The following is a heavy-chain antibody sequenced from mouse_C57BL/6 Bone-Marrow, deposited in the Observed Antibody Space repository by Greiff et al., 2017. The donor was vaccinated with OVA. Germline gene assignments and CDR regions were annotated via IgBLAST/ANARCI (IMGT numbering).Heavy chain of an antibody. J-gene: IGHJ2*01. CDR2: ISSGSSTI. CDR3: ARRYYSNSYFDY. V-gene: IGHV5-17*01. CDR1: GFTFSDYG. D-gene: IGHD2-5*01. Sequence: VQLKESGGGLVKPGGSLKLSCAASGFTFSDYGMHWVRQAPEKGLEWVAYISSGSSTIYYADTVKGRFTISRDNAKNTLFLQMTSLRSEDTAMYYCARRYYSNSYFDYWGQGTTLTVSS.